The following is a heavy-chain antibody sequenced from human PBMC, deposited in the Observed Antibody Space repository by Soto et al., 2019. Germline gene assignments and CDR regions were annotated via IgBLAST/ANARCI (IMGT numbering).Heavy chain of an antibody. CDR1: GFTFDDYA. V-gene: IGHV3-9*01. Sequence: GGSLRLSCAASGFTFDDYAMHWVRQAPGKGLEWVSGLSWNGNSIGYADSVKGRFTISRDNAKNSLYLQMNSLRGEDTALYYRAKDIDAHGTTVTYFDYWGQGTLVTVSS. CDR3: AKDIDAHGTTVTYFDY. J-gene: IGHJ4*02. CDR2: LSWNGNSI. D-gene: IGHD4-17*01.